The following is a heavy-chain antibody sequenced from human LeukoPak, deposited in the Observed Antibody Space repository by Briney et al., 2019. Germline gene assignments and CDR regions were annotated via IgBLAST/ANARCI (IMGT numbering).Heavy chain of an antibody. J-gene: IGHJ6*02. D-gene: IGHD6-19*01. CDR1: GGSISRYN. Sequence: SETLSLTCSVSGGSISRYNWSWIRQTPGKGLEWIGNMDDSGITNYNPSLGSRVTISGDTSKNEVSLRLSFVTAADTAVYFCARYQTRIINLWQWGPNRNYFAMDVWGEGTTVAVSS. V-gene: IGHV4-59*12. CDR2: MDDSGIT. CDR3: ARYQTRIINLWQWGPNRNYFAMDV.